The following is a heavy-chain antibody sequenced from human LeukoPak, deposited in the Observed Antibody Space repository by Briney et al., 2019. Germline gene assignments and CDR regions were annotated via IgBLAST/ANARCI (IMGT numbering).Heavy chain of an antibody. V-gene: IGHV6-1*01. D-gene: IGHD2/OR15-2a*01. CDR3: ARLVGNSPDY. J-gene: IGHJ4*02. CDR1: GDSVSSNSAA. CDR2: TYYRSKWKS. Sequence: SQTLSLTCAISGDSVSSNSAAWNWIRQSPSRGLEWLGRTYYRSKWKSYYAVSLRGRINISPDTSKNQFSLQLNSVSPEDTAVYYCARLVGNSPDYWGQGALVTVSS.